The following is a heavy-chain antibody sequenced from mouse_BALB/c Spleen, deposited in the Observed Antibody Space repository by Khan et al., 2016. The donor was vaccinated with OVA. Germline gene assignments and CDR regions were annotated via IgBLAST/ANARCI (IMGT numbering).Heavy chain of an antibody. D-gene: IGHD2-3*01. J-gene: IGHJ2*01. CDR3: ARAGYYYFDY. V-gene: IGHV5-17*02. CDR1: GFTFSGFG. Sequence: EVELVESGGGLVQPGGSRKLSCAASGFTFSGFGMHWVRQAPEKGLEWVAFIGSDSSDIYYADTVKGRFTISRDNPKKTLFLQMTRLRSEDTAMYFCARAGYYYFDYWGQGTTLTVSS. CDR2: IGSDSSDI.